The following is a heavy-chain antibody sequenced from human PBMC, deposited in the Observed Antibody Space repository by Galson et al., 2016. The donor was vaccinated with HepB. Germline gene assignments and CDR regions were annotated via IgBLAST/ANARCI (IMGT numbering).Heavy chain of an antibody. D-gene: IGHD3-16*01. J-gene: IGHJ6*02. Sequence: SETLSLTCAVYGGSFSNYYWSWIRQPPGKGLEWIGEISHSGTTNYNPSLTSRVPLSIDTSQTQFSLKLNSVPAADAAVYFCASLITVGAHGMDVWGQGTTVTVSS. CDR1: GGSFSNYY. V-gene: IGHV4-34*01. CDR3: ASLITVGAHGMDV. CDR2: ISHSGTT.